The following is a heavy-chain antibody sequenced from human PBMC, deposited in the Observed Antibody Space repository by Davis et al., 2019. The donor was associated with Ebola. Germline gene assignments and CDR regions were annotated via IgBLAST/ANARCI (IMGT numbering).Heavy chain of an antibody. CDR1: GFTVSSNY. CDR3: AKVVAALGFYFDY. Sequence: GGSLRLSCAASGFTVSSNYMSWVRQAPGKGLEWVSVIYSGGSTYYADSVKGRFTISRDNSKNTLYLQMNSLRAEDTAVYYCAKVVAALGFYFDYWGQGTLVTVSS. CDR2: IYSGGST. D-gene: IGHD6-25*01. J-gene: IGHJ4*02. V-gene: IGHV3-53*01.